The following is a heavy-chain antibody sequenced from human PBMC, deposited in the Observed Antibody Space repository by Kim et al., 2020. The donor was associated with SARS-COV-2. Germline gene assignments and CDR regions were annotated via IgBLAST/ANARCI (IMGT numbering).Heavy chain of an antibody. CDR3: TTGPDYGDYYADY. Sequence: YPAPVKGGFTTSRDDSKNTLYLQMNSLKTEDTAVYYCTTGPDYGDYYADYWGQGTLVTVSS. V-gene: IGHV3-15*01. D-gene: IGHD4-17*01. J-gene: IGHJ4*02.